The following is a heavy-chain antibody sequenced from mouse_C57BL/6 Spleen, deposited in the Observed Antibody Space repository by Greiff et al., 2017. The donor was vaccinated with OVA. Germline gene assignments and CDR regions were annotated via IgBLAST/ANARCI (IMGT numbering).Heavy chain of an antibody. Sequence: EVQLVESGGGLVKPGGSLKLSCAASGFTFSDYGMHWVRQAPEKGLEWVAYISSGSSTIYYADTVKGRFTISRDNAKNTLFLQMTSLRSEDTAMYYCASPVTTDYAMDYWGQGTSVTVSS. J-gene: IGHJ4*01. D-gene: IGHD2-1*01. CDR3: ASPVTTDYAMDY. V-gene: IGHV5-17*01. CDR2: ISSGSSTI. CDR1: GFTFSDYG.